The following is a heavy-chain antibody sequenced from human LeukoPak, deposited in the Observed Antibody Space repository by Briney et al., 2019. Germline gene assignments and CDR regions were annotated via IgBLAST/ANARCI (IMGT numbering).Heavy chain of an antibody. J-gene: IGHJ6*03. CDR3: ARDFSSSSTVYYYYYMDV. D-gene: IGHD6-6*01. Sequence: SETLSLTCTVSGGSISSNGYYWGWIRQPPGKGLEWIGTISYSGTTYYSPSLKSRVTISLDTSKNQFSLKLSSVTAADTAIYYCARDFSSSSTVYYYYYMDVWGKGTTVTVSS. CDR2: ISYSGTT. CDR1: GGSISSNGYY. V-gene: IGHV4-39*07.